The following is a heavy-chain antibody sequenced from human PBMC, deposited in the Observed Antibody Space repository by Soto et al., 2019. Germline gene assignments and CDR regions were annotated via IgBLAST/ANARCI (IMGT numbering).Heavy chain of an antibody. CDR3: AAGHYDSSGYYYADSFDY. J-gene: IGHJ4*02. Sequence: ASVKVSCKASGYTFTNYYMHWVRQAPGQGLEWMGIINPSGGSTSYAQKFQGRVTMTRDTSTSTVYMELSSLRSEDTAVYYCAAGHYDSSGYYYADSFDYWGQGTLVTVSS. D-gene: IGHD3-22*01. CDR1: GYTFTNYY. V-gene: IGHV1-46*01. CDR2: INPSGGST.